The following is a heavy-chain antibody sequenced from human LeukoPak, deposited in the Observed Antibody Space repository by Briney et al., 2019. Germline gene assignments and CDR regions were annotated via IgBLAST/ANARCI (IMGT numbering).Heavy chain of an antibody. CDR2: ISWNSGSI. Sequence: GRSLKLSCAASGFIFDDYAIHWVRQAPGKGLEWVSGISWNSGSIGYADSVKGRFTISRDNAKNSLYLQMNSLRAEDTALYYCARAIGVTCISTSCYSFDYWGQGTLVTVSS. J-gene: IGHJ4*02. D-gene: IGHD2-2*02. V-gene: IGHV3-9*01. CDR3: ARAIGVTCISTSCYSFDY. CDR1: GFIFDDYA.